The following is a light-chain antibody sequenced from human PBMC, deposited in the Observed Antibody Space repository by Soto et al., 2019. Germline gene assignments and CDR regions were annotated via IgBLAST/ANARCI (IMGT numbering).Light chain of an antibody. CDR3: QQYGSSPPWT. CDR1: QSVSSSY. V-gene: IGKV3-20*01. Sequence: EIVLTQSPATLSLSPGERATLSCRASQSVSSSYLAWYQQKPCQAPRLLIYGASSRATGIPDRFSGSGSGTDFTLTISRLEPEDFAVYYCQQYGSSPPWTFGQGTKVDI. J-gene: IGKJ1*01. CDR2: GAS.